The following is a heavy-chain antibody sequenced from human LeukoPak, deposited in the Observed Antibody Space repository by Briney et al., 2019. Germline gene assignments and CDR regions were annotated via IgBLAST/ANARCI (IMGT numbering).Heavy chain of an antibody. CDR1: GGTFSSYT. D-gene: IGHD4-23*01. CDR3: ASPDYGGNPSLSFDY. V-gene: IGHV1-69*02. J-gene: IGHJ4*02. Sequence: ASVKVSCKASGGTFSSYTISWVRQAPGQGLEWMGRIIPILGIANYAQKFQGRVTITADKSTSTAYMELSSLRSEDTAVYYCASPDYGGNPSLSFDYWGQGPLVTVSS. CDR2: IIPILGIA.